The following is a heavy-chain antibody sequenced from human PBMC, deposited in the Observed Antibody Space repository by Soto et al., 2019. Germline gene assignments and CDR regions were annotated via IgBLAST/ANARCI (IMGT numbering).Heavy chain of an antibody. D-gene: IGHD4-17*01. CDR3: AGEADYLNWFDP. J-gene: IGHJ5*02. CDR1: GFTFSSYS. V-gene: IGHV3-48*01. Sequence: GGSLRLSCAASGFTFSSYSMNWVRQAPGKGLEWVSYISSSSSTIYYADSVKGRFTISRDNAKNSLYLQMNSLRAEDTAVYYCAGEADYLNWFDPWGQGTLVTVPQ. CDR2: ISSSSSTI.